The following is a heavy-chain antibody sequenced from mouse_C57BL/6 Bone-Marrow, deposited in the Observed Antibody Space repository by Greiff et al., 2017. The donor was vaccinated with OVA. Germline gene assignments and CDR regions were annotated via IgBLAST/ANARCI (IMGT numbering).Heavy chain of an antibody. CDR2: INYDGSST. J-gene: IGHJ3*01. D-gene: IGHD1-1*01. V-gene: IGHV5-16*01. Sequence: EVQRVESEGGLVQPGSSMKLSCTASGFTFSDYYMAWVRQVPEKGLEWVANINYDGSSTYYLDSLKSRFIISRDNAKNILYLQMSSLKSEDTATYYCAREGLYYGGFAYWGQGTLVTVSA. CDR3: AREGLYYGGFAY. CDR1: GFTFSDYY.